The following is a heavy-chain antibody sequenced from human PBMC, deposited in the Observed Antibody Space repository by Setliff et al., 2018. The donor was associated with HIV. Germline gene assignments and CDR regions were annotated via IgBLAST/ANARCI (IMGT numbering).Heavy chain of an antibody. D-gene: IGHD2-2*02. CDR1: GFSIKNDNW. Sequence: PSETLSLTCVVSGFSIKNDNWLNWVRQTPGKGLEWIGQIFHDGTVTYKPSLESRVTILMDILKNQTSLNVTSVTAADTATYYCAKTNIPMPRSGTRLESWGPGRLVTVSS. V-gene: IGHV4-4*02. J-gene: IGHJ4*02. CDR3: AKTNIPMPRSGTRLES. CDR2: IFHDGTV.